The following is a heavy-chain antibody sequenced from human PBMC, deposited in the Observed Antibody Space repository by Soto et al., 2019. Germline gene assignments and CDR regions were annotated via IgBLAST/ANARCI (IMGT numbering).Heavy chain of an antibody. CDR1: GYSISSGYY. J-gene: IGHJ6*02. CDR2: IYHSGST. CDR3: ARGYDYYYGMDV. V-gene: IGHV4-38-2*01. Sequence: SETLSLTCDVSGYSISSGYYWGWIRQPPGKGLEWIGEIYHSGSTNYNPSLKSRVTISVDKSKNQFSLKLSSVTAADTAVYYCARGYDYYYGMDVWGQGTTVTV.